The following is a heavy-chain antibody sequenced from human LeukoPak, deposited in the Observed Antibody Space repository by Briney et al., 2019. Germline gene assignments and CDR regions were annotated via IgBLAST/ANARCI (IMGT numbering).Heavy chain of an antibody. J-gene: IGHJ3*02. CDR1: GFTFSSYS. Sequence: GGSLRLSCAASGFTFSSYSMNWVRQAPGKGLEWVSSISSSSSYIYYADSVKGRFTISRDNAKNSLYLQMNSLRAEDTAVYYCARDQILWFVEDAFDIWGQGTMVTVSS. CDR2: ISSSSSYI. V-gene: IGHV3-21*01. CDR3: ARDQILWFVEDAFDI. D-gene: IGHD3-10*01.